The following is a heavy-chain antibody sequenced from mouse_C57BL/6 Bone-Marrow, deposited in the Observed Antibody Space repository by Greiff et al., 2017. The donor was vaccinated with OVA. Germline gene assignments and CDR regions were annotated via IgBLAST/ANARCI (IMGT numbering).Heavy chain of an antibody. CDR1: GYTFTSYW. Sequence: QVQLQQPGAELVKPGASVKMSCKASGYTFTSYWITWVKQRPGQGLEWIGDIYPGSGSTNYTEKFKSNATLTVATSSSTAYMQLSSLTSEDSAVYYCARDYYGSSYWYFDVWGTGTTVTVSS. J-gene: IGHJ1*03. CDR3: ARDYYGSSYWYFDV. D-gene: IGHD1-1*01. CDR2: IYPGSGST. V-gene: IGHV1-55*01.